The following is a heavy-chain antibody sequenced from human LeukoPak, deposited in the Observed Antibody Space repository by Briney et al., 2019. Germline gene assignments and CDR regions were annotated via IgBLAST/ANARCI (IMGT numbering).Heavy chain of an antibody. Sequence: SETLSLTCTVSGGSISSDDYYWSWVRQPPGKGLEWIGYIYYSGSTNYNPSLKSRVTISVDTSKNQFSLKLSSVTAADTAVYYCARDGRYFDWLGPNYYGMDVWGQGTTVTVSS. D-gene: IGHD3-9*01. CDR2: IYYSGST. J-gene: IGHJ6*02. CDR1: GGSISSDDYY. CDR3: ARDGRYFDWLGPNYYGMDV. V-gene: IGHV4-61*08.